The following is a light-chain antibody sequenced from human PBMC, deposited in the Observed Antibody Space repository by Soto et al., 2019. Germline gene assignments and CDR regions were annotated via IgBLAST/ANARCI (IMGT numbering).Light chain of an antibody. CDR1: SSDVGGYNY. CDR2: EVS. J-gene: IGLJ1*01. V-gene: IGLV2-8*01. CDR3: SSYAGSNNLGV. Sequence: QSALTHPPSSSGSPRQSVTISCTGTSSDVGGYNYVSWYQQHPGKAPKLMIYEVSKRPSGVPDRFSGSKSGNTASLTVSGLQAEDEADYYCSSYAGSNNLGVFGTGTKVTVL.